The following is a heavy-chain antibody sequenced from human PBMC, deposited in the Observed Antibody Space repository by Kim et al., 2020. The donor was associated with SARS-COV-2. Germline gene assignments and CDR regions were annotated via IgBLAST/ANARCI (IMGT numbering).Heavy chain of an antibody. J-gene: IGHJ4*02. Sequence: SETLSLTCAVSGGSISSSNWWSWVRQPPGKGLEWIGEIYHSGSTNYNPSLKSRVTISVDKSKNQFSLKLSSVAAADTAVYYCARLRYYYGDLDYWGQGTLVTVSS. CDR3: ARLRYYYGDLDY. D-gene: IGHD4-17*01. V-gene: IGHV4-4*02. CDR1: GGSISSSNW. CDR2: IYHSGST.